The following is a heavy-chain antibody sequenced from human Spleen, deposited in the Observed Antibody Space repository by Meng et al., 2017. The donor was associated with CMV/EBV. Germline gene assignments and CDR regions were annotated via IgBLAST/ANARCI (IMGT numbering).Heavy chain of an antibody. Sequence: SFSGYYWSWIRQPPGKGLEWIGEINHSGSTNYNPSLKSRVTISVDTSKNQFSLKLSSVTAADTAVYYCARGFPNYDFWSGYKFPLDYWGQGTLVTVSS. D-gene: IGHD3-3*01. CDR2: INHSGST. J-gene: IGHJ4*02. CDR3: ARGFPNYDFWSGYKFPLDY. V-gene: IGHV4-34*01. CDR1: SFSGYY.